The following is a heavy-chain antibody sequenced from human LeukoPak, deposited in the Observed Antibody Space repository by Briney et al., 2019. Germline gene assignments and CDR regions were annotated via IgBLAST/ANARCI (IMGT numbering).Heavy chain of an antibody. J-gene: IGHJ5*02. CDR1: GGSISSSSYY. Sequence: SETLSLTCTVSGGSISSSSYYWGWIRQPPGKGLEWIGSIYYSGSTYYNPSLKSRVTISVDTSKNQFSLKLSSVTAADTAVYYCARGEIAARVMVFDPWGQGTLVTVSS. D-gene: IGHD6-6*01. V-gene: IGHV4-39*07. CDR2: IYYSGST. CDR3: ARGEIAARVMVFDP.